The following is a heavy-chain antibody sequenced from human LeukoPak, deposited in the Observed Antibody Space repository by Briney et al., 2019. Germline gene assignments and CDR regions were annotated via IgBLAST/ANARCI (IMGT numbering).Heavy chain of an antibody. CDR3: ARAGITSGWVQNMDY. Sequence: ASVKVSCKASGYTFTSYGTNWVRQAPGQGLEWMGWISAYNGNTKHAQKLQGRVTMTTDTSTSTAYMELRSLRSDDTAVYYCARAGITSGWVQNMDYWGQGTLVTVSS. D-gene: IGHD6-19*01. CDR2: ISAYNGNT. CDR1: GYTFTSYG. J-gene: IGHJ4*02. V-gene: IGHV1-18*01.